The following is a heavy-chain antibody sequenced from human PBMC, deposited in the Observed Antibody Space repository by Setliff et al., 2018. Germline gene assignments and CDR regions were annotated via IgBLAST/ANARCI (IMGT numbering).Heavy chain of an antibody. D-gene: IGHD2-21*01. CDR2: FDPEDGET. Sequence: ASVKVSCKVSGYTLTELSMHWVRQAPGKGLEWMGGFDPEDGETIYAQKFRGRVTMTEDTSTDTAYMELSSLRSEDTAVYYCATMHIVVVIAISDHAFDIWGQGTMVTVSS. CDR1: GYTLTELS. V-gene: IGHV1-24*01. J-gene: IGHJ3*02. CDR3: ATMHIVVVIAISDHAFDI.